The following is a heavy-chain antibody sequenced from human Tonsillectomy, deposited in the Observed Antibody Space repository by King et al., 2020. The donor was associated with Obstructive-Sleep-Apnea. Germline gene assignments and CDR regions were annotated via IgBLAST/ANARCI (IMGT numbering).Heavy chain of an antibody. CDR2: INPDSGGT. D-gene: IGHD1-26*01. Sequence: QLVQSGIEVKKPGASVKVSCKASGYTFNGYYMHWVRQAPGQGLEWMGWINPDSGGTNYAQKFQGRVTMTRDTSISTVYMELSRLRSDDTAVYYCAREGSSWEWSRYYFDNWGQGTQVTVSS. J-gene: IGHJ4*02. CDR1: GYTFNGYY. CDR3: AREGSSWEWSRYYFDN. V-gene: IGHV1-2*02.